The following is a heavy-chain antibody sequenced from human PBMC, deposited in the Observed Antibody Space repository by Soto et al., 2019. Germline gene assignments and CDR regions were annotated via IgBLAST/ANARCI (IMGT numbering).Heavy chain of an antibody. D-gene: IGHD3-22*01. Sequence: QVQLVESGGGLVKPGGSLRLSCAASGFTFSDYYMSWIRQAPGKGLEWVSYISSSSSYTNYADSVKGRFTISRDNAKNSLYLQMNSLRAEDTAVYYCARLLDSSVYADYWGQGTLVTVSS. CDR2: ISSSSSYT. J-gene: IGHJ4*02. V-gene: IGHV3-11*06. CDR3: ARLLDSSVYADY. CDR1: GFTFSDYY.